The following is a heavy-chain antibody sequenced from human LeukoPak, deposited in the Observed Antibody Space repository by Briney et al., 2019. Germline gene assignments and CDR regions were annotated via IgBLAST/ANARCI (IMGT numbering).Heavy chain of an antibody. CDR1: GYSISNGYY. D-gene: IGHD2-15*01. CDR2: IYHSGST. CDR3: ARQGKYCSGGSCYGDWFDP. J-gene: IGHJ5*02. V-gene: IGHV4-38-2*01. Sequence: PSETLSLTCAVSGYSISNGYYWGWIRQPPGKGLEWIGSIYHSGSTYYNPSLKSRVTISVDTSKNQFSLKLSSVTAADTAVYYCARQGKYCSGGSCYGDWFDPWGQGTLVTVSS.